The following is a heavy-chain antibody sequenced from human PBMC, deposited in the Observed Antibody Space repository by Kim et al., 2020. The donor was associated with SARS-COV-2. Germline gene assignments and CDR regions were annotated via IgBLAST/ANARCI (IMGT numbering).Heavy chain of an antibody. V-gene: IGHV4-59*01. D-gene: IGHD4-17*01. Sequence: PSLKSRVPISVDTSKNQFSLKLSSVTAADTAVYYCARYGMTTVTKPGFDPWGQGTLVTVSS. J-gene: IGHJ5*02. CDR3: ARYGMTTVTKPGFDP.